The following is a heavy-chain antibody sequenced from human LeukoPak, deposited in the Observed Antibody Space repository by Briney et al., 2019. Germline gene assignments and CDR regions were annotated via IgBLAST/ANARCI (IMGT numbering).Heavy chain of an antibody. CDR1: GFTFSSYW. CDR3: ARPPNMGFGEWYYFDY. Sequence: GGSLRLSCAASGFTFSSYWMSWVRQAPGKGLEWVANIKQDGSEKYYVDSVKGRFTISRDNAKNPLYLQMNSLRAEDTAVYYCARPPNMGFGEWYYFDYWGQGTLVTVSS. D-gene: IGHD3-10*01. CDR2: IKQDGSEK. V-gene: IGHV3-7*01. J-gene: IGHJ4*02.